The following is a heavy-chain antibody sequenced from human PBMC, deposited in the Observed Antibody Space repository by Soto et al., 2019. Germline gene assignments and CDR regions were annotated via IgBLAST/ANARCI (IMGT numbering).Heavy chain of an antibody. CDR2: IYYSGST. CDR1: DGNSRSYG. V-gene: IGHV4-59*01. J-gene: IGHJ3*02. Sequence: SVTNCVTSTVADGNSRSYGGSWIRKKTGKGLEWIGYIYYSGSTNYNPSLKSRVTISVDTSKNQFSLKLSSVTAADTAVYYCARMGSSGWYHSLGYAFDIWGQGTMVTVSS. CDR3: ARMGSSGWYHSLGYAFDI. D-gene: IGHD6-19*01.